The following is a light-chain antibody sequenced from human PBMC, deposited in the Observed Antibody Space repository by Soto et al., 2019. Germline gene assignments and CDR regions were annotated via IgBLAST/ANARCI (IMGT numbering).Light chain of an antibody. CDR2: GVS. J-gene: IGLJ2*01. Sequence: QSALTQPASVSGSPGQSITISCTGTSSDIGYYNYVSWYQQRPGKAPKLLIYGVSNRPSGVSNRFSGSKSGNTASLTISGLQAEDEADYYCNSYRSSVIPVVFGGGTKVTVL. CDR1: SSDIGYYNY. CDR3: NSYRSSVIPVV. V-gene: IGLV2-14*01.